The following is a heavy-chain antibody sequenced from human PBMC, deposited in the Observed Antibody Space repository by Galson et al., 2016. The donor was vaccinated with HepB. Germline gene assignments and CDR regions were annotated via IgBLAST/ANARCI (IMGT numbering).Heavy chain of an antibody. Sequence: SLRLSCAASGFTFSSYAMSWVRQAPGKGLEWVSAVSGSGAGTYYANPVKGRFTISRDNSKNTVYLQMNSLRGEDTAVYYCTKTKNVPSPDYWGQGTLVTVSS. CDR1: GFTFSSYA. V-gene: IGHV3-23*01. CDR3: TKTKNVPSPDY. J-gene: IGHJ4*02. CDR2: VSGSGAGT.